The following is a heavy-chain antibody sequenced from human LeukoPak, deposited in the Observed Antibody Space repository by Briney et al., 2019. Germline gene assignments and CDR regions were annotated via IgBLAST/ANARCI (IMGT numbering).Heavy chain of an antibody. V-gene: IGHV4-34*01. D-gene: IGHD3-22*01. J-gene: IGHJ4*02. CDR2: INHSGST. CDR3: ASGYYYDSSGYSLPLDY. CDR1: GGSFSGYY. Sequence: SETLSLTCAVYGGSFSGYYWSWIRQPPGKGLEWIGEINHSGSTNYNPSLKSRVTISVDTSKNQFSLKLSSVTAADTAVYYCASGYYYDSSGYSLPLDYWGQGTLVTVSS.